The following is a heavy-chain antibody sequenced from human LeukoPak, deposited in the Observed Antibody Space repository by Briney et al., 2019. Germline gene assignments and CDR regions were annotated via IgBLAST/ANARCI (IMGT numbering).Heavy chain of an antibody. D-gene: IGHD2-15*01. CDR2: INHSGST. J-gene: IGHJ4*02. V-gene: IGHV4-34*01. CDR1: GGSFSGYY. Sequence: PSETLSLTCAVYGGSFSGYYWSWIRQPPGKGLEWIGEINHSGSTNYNPSLKSRVTISVDTSKNQFSLKLSSVTAADTAVYYCAISESYTTPFDYWGQGTLVTVSS. CDR3: AISESYTTPFDY.